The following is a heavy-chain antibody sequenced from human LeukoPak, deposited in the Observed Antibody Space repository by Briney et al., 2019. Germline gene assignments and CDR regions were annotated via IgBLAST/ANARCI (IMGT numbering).Heavy chain of an antibody. Sequence: SETQPLTCTVSGGSISSYYWSWIRQPPGKGLEWVAYIYYTGNTNYNPSLKSRVTISLDTPKNQISLKLRSVTAADTAVYYCARGQVFSGYDFQKLPDSWGQGTLVTVSS. V-gene: IGHV4-59*01. CDR3: ARGQVFSGYDFQKLPDS. D-gene: IGHD5-12*01. J-gene: IGHJ4*02. CDR2: IYYTGNT. CDR1: GGSISSYY.